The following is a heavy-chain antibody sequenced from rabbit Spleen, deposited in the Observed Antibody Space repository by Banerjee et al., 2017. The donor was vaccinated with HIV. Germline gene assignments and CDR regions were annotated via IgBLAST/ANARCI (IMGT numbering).Heavy chain of an antibody. J-gene: IGHJ2*01. V-gene: IGHV1S47*01. D-gene: IGHD4-2*01. CDR2: IFPGFDVI. Sequence: QEQLVESGGGLVQPGGSLTLSCKASGIDFSSSGISWVRQAPGKGPEWIAYIFPGFDVITYANSVKGRFTLSSDNAQNTVFLQMTSLTVSDTATYFCTRENAGSDYLFFDPWGPGTLVTVS. CDR3: TRENAGSDYLFFDP. CDR1: GIDFSSSG.